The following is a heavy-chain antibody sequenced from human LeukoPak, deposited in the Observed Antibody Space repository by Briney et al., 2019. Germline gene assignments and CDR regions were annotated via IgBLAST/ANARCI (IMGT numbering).Heavy chain of an antibody. CDR2: IDPSDSYT. D-gene: IGHD4-17*01. Sequence: GESLKISCKGSGYSFTSYWISWVRQMPGKGLEWMGRIDPSDSYTNYSPSFQGHVTIPADKSISTAYLQWSSLKASDTAMYYCATSMEPTVWFDPWGQGTLVTVSS. V-gene: IGHV5-10-1*01. J-gene: IGHJ5*02. CDR1: GYSFTSYW. CDR3: ATSMEPTVWFDP.